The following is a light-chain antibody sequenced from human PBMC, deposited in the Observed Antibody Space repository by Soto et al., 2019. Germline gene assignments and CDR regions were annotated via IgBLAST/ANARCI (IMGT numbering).Light chain of an antibody. CDR2: GAS. V-gene: IGKV3-20*01. J-gene: IGKJ1*01. Sequence: EIVLTQSPDTLSLSPGERATLSCRASQGVSRGYLAWYQQKPGQAPRLLIYGASNRATGIPDRFSGSGSGTDSTLTISRLEPEDFAVYYCQQYGSSGTFGQGTKVDIK. CDR1: QGVSRGY. CDR3: QQYGSSGT.